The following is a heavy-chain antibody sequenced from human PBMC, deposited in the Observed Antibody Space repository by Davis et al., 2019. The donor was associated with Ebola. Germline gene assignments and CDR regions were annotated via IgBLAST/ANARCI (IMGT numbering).Heavy chain of an antibody. J-gene: IGHJ4*02. CDR2: IIHILGIA. D-gene: IGHD2-15*01. CDR3: ARADCSGGSCQYYFDY. V-gene: IGHV1-69*04. CDR1: GGTFSSYA. Sequence: SVKFSCKASGGTFSSYAISWARQAPGQGLEWMGRIIHILGIANYAQKFQGRVTINADKSTSTAYMELGSLRSEDKSVYYCARADCSGGSCQYYFDYWGQGTLVTVSS.